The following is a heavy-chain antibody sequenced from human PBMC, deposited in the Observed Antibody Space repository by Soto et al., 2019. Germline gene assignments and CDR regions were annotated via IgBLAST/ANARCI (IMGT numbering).Heavy chain of an antibody. Sequence: SETLSLTCAVYGGSFSGYYWSWIRQPPGKGLEWIGEINHSGSTNYNPSLKSRVTISVDTSKNQFSLKLSSVTAADTAVYYCARGLGGYCSSTSCRRNPGIYYYYYMDVWGKGTTVTVSS. D-gene: IGHD2-2*01. J-gene: IGHJ6*03. CDR1: GGSFSGYY. CDR3: ARGLGGYCSSTSCRRNPGIYYYYYMDV. V-gene: IGHV4-34*01. CDR2: INHSGST.